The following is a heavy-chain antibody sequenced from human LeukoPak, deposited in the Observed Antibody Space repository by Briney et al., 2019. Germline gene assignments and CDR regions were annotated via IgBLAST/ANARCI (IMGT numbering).Heavy chain of an antibody. CDR1: GGSISSSSYY. V-gene: IGHV4-39*01. J-gene: IGHJ3*02. CDR3: ARYLRFLEWREVPNAFGI. Sequence: SETLSLTGTGSGGSISSSSYYWGWIRQPPGKGLEWVGSIYYSGSTYYNPSLKSRVTISVDTSKNQFSLKLSSVAAADTAVYYCARYLRFLEWREVPNAFGIWGQGTMVTVSS. CDR2: IYYSGST. D-gene: IGHD3-3*01.